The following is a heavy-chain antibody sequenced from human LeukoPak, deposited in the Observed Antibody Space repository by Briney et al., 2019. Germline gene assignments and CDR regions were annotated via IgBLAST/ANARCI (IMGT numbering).Heavy chain of an antibody. Sequence: PGGSLRLSCAASGFTFNSEAMTSVRQGPGKGLEWVSSISDSGGTTYYADSVKGRFTISRDNSKNTVYLQMNSLRAEDTALYYCAKGLGFLPQFDYWGQGTLVGVSS. CDR2: ISDSGGTT. V-gene: IGHV3-23*01. D-gene: IGHD6-19*01. CDR3: AKGLGFLPQFDY. J-gene: IGHJ4*02. CDR1: GFTFNSEA.